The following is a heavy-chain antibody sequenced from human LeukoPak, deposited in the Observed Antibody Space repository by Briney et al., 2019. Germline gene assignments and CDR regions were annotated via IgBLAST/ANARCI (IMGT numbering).Heavy chain of an antibody. J-gene: IGHJ4*02. CDR2: IYYSGST. D-gene: IGHD3-16*01. V-gene: IGHV4-59*08. CDR1: GGSISSYY. CDR3: ASTLNMIPPPGYFDY. Sequence: SETLSLTCTVSGGSISSYYWSWIRQPPGKGLEWLGYIYYSGSTNYNPSLKSRVAISVDTSKNQFSLKLSSVTAADTAVYYCASTLNMIPPPGYFDYWGQGTLVTVSS.